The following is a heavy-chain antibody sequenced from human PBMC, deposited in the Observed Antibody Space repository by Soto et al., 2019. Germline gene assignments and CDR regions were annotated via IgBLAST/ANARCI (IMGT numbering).Heavy chain of an antibody. D-gene: IGHD5-18*01. J-gene: IGHJ6*02. CDR1: GASVSDGY. V-gene: IGHV4-59*02. CDR3: ARVDTAMVTGSYYYGMDV. Sequence: PSETLSLTCTVSGASVSDGYWSWIRQPPGKGLEWIGYIYYSGSTNYNPSLKSRVTISVDTSKNQFSLKLSSVTAADTAVYYCARVDTAMVTGSYYYGMDVWGQGTTDTVSS. CDR2: IYYSGST.